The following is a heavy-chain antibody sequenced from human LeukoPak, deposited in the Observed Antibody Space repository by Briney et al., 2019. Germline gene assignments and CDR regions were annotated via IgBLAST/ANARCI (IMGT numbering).Heavy chain of an antibody. J-gene: IGHJ4*02. CDR2: INHSGST. Sequence: NPSETLSLTCAVYGGSFSGYYWSWIRQPPGKGLEWIGEINHSGSTNYNPSLKSRVTMSVDTSKNQFSLKLSSVTAADTAIYYCARENPSGYYNRPIDYWGQGTLVTVSS. D-gene: IGHD3-22*01. CDR3: ARENPSGYYNRPIDY. V-gene: IGHV4-34*01. CDR1: GGSFSGYY.